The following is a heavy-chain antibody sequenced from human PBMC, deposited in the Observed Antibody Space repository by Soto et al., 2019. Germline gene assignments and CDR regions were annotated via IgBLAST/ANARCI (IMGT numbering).Heavy chain of an antibody. CDR2: ISPKSGGT. Sequence: QVQLVQSGAEVKKPGASVKVSCEASGYTFIDYYMHWVRQAPGQGFEWMGRISPKSGGTNYAQKFQCRVTITGDTSLNTAYMELNSLMSEDTAVYYCARPPWYISDWYYFDLWRQGTLVTVST. CDR1: GYTFIDYY. V-gene: IGHV1-2*02. D-gene: IGHD6-19*01. CDR3: ARPPWYISDWYYFDL. J-gene: IGHJ4*02.